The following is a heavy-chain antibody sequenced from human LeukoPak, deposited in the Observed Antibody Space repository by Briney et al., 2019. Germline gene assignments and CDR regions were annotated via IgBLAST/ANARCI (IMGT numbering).Heavy chain of an antibody. CDR3: ASFYYDSSGYDAFDI. V-gene: IGHV1-69*04. Sequence: SVKVSFKASGGTFNNYAINWVRQAPGQGLEWMGRIIPILGITNYAQKFQGRVTITADKSTSTAYMELSSLRSEDTAVYSCASFYYDSSGYDAFDIWGQGTMVTVSS. CDR1: GGTFNNYA. CDR2: IIPILGIT. D-gene: IGHD3-22*01. J-gene: IGHJ3*02.